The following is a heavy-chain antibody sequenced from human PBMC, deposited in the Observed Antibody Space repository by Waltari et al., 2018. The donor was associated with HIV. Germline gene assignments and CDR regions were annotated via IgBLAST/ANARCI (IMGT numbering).Heavy chain of an antibody. CDR3: ARGVNLRCTGDCYSAY. Sequence: EVHLVESGGGLVKPGRSLRLSCTASGFNSSAYALPWFRQAPGKGLEWVGFIRSKPYGGTREYAASVKGRFTISRDDSKNIAFLQMDSLKIEDTAVYYCARGVNLRCTGDCYSAYWGQGTLVTVSS. V-gene: IGHV3-49*05. J-gene: IGHJ4*02. CDR2: IRSKPYGGTR. CDR1: GFNSSAYA. D-gene: IGHD2-21*02.